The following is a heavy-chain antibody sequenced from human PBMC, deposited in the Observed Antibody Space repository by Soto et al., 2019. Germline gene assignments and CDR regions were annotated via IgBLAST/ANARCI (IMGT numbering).Heavy chain of an antibody. CDR1: GGSFSGYY. CDR2: INHSGST. J-gene: IGHJ4*02. D-gene: IGHD3-9*01. Sequence: SETLSLTCAVYGGSFSGYYWSWIRQPPGKGLEWIGEINHSGSTNYNPSLKSRVTISVDTSKNQFSLKLSSVTAADTAVYYCARSHDILTGYYPYYFDYWGQGTLVTVSS. CDR3: ARSHDILTGYYPYYFDY. V-gene: IGHV4-34*01.